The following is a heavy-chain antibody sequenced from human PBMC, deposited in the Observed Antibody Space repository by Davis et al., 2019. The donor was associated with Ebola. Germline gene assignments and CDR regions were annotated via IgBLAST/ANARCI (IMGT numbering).Heavy chain of an antibody. CDR2: LGLSADT. Sequence: GESLKISCAASGFVFSSYVMSWVRRAPGKGLEWVSTLGLSADTYYADSVKGRFTISRDNSKNTLYLQMNSLRAEDTAVYYCARGNYYGMDVWGQGTTVTVSS. J-gene: IGHJ6*02. CDR3: ARGNYYGMDV. CDR1: GFVFSSYV. V-gene: IGHV3-23*01.